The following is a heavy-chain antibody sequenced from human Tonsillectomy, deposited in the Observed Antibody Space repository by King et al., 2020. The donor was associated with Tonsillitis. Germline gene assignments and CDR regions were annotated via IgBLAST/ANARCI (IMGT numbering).Heavy chain of an antibody. CDR2: IKSKTDGGTK. J-gene: IGHJ2*01. Sequence: QLVQSGGGLVKPGGSLRLSCAASGFTFSNAWMSWVRQAPGKGLEWVGRIKSKTDGGTKDYAAPVKGRLTISRDDSKNTLYLQMNSLKTADTAVYYCTTERFTGLYMLRSRGKWWYFDLWGRGTLVTVSS. V-gene: IGHV3-15*01. CDR3: TTERFTGLYMLRSRGKWWYFDL. D-gene: IGHD1-26*01. CDR1: GFTFSNAW.